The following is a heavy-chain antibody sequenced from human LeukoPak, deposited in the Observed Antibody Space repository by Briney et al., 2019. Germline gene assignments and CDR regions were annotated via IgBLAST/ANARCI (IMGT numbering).Heavy chain of an antibody. CDR1: GGTFSSYA. V-gene: IGHV1-69*04. CDR3: ARGALVLNWFDP. CDR2: IIPILGIA. Sequence: SVKVSCKASGGTFSSYAISWVRQAPGQGLEWMGRIIPILGIANYARKFQGRVTITADKSTSTAYMELSSLRSEDTAVYYCARGALVLNWFDPWGQGTLVTVSS. J-gene: IGHJ5*02. D-gene: IGHD6-13*01.